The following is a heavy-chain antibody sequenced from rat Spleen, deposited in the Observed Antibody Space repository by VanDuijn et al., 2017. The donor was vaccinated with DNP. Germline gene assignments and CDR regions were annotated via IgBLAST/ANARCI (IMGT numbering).Heavy chain of an antibody. CDR2: ISYDGSST. Sequence: EVQLVESGGGLVKPGRSLKLSCAASGFTFSDYNMAWVRQAPKKGLEWVATISYDGSSTYYRDSVKGRFTVSRANAKSTLFLQMDSLRSEDTATYYCARPEYGGQGVTVTVSS. CDR3: ARPEY. V-gene: IGHV5-7*01. D-gene: IGHD1-11*01. J-gene: IGHJ2*01. CDR1: GFTFSDYN.